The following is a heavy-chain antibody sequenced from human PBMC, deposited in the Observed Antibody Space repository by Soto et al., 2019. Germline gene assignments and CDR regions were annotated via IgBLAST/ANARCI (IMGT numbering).Heavy chain of an antibody. CDR2: IRQDGSEE. V-gene: IGHV3-7*03. CDR3: ARWNYGMDV. CDR1: GFMFSSYV. Sequence: PGVSLRLSCAASGFMFSSYVMSWVRQAPGKGLEWVANIRQDGSEEYFVDSVKGRFTISRDNAKNSFYLQMNSLRAEDTAVYKCARWNYGMDVWGQGTTVTVSS. J-gene: IGHJ6*02.